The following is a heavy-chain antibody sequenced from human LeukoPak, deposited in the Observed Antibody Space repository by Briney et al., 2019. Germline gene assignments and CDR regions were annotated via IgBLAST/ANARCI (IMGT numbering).Heavy chain of an antibody. CDR3: ILGGKLDY. V-gene: IGHV4-39*01. J-gene: IGHJ4*02. D-gene: IGHD3-10*01. Sequence: PSETLSLTCTVSGGSIPISNYNRGWIRQPPGKGLEWIGGIYHTGSTHYNPSLKSRVTIFVDTSKDQPSLRASPVSAADTALYYCILGGKLDYWGQGVLVTVSS. CDR1: GGSIPISNYN. CDR2: IYHTGST.